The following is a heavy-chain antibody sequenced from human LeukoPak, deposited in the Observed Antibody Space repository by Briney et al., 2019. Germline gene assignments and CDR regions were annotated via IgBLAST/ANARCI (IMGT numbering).Heavy chain of an antibody. Sequence: GGSLRLFCAASGFTFDDYAMHWVRQAPGKGLEWVSGISWNSGSIGYADSVKGRFTISRDNAKNSLYLQMNSLRAEDTALYYCAKDIGSYYYYMDVWGKGTTVTVSS. J-gene: IGHJ6*03. CDR2: ISWNSGSI. D-gene: IGHD3-16*01. CDR3: AKDIGSYYYYMDV. V-gene: IGHV3-9*01. CDR1: GFTFDDYA.